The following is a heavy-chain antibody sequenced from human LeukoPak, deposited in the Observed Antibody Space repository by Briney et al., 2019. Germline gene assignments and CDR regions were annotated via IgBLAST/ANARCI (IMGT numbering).Heavy chain of an antibody. V-gene: IGHV3-21*01. D-gene: IGHD6-19*01. J-gene: IGHJ4*02. CDR3: ARGSSGWLQTDY. CDR2: ISSSSSYI. CDR1: GFTFSSYG. Sequence: GGSLRLSCAASGFTFSSYGMSWVRQAPGKGLEWVSSISSSSSYIYYADSVKGRFTISRDNAKNSLYLQMNSLRAEDTAVYYCARGSSGWLQTDYWGQGTLVTVSS.